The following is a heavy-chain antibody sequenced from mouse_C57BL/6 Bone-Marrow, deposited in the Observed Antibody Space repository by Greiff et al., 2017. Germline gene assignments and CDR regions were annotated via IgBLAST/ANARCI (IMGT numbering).Heavy chain of an antibody. J-gene: IGHJ3*01. Sequence: EVQLQQSVAELVRPGASVKLSCKASGFNITNTYMHWVKQRPGQGLEWIGRFDPANGNTKYAAKFQGKATLTADKSSNTAYLQLINLTSEDTAIYYCAAYYINLFAYWGKGTLVTVSS. V-gene: IGHV14-3*01. CDR2: FDPANGNT. D-gene: IGHD2-5*01. CDR3: AAYYINLFAY. CDR1: GFNITNTY.